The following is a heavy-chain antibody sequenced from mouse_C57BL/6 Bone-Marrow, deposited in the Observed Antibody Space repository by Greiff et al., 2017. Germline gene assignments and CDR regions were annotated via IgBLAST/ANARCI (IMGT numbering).Heavy chain of an antibody. CDR3: ARHPRTGMAY. V-gene: IGHV5-6*02. CDR2: ISSGGSYP. CDR1: GFTFSSYG. Sequence: VKLVESGGDLVKPGGSLKFSCAASGFTFSSYGMSWVRQTPDKRLEWVATISSGGSYPYYPDSVKGRFTISRDNAKNTLYLQMSSLKSEDTAMYYGARHPRTGMAYWGQGTLVTVSA. J-gene: IGHJ3*01. D-gene: IGHD4-1*01.